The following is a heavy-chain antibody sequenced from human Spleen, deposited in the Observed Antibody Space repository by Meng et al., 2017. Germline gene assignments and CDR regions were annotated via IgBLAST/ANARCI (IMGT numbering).Heavy chain of an antibody. Sequence: SLKISCAASGFTFDDYAMHWVRQAPGKGLEWVSGISWNSGSIGYADSVKGRFTISRDNAKNSLYLQMNSLRAEDTAVYYCARASAQYWYFDLWGRGTLVTVSS. CDR1: GFTFDDYA. CDR2: ISWNSGSI. D-gene: IGHD3-10*01. V-gene: IGHV3-9*01. J-gene: IGHJ2*01. CDR3: ARASAQYWYFDL.